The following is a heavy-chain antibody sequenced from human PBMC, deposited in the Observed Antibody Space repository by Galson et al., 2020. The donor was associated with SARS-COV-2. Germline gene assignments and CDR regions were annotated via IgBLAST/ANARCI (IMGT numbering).Heavy chain of an antibody. D-gene: IGHD4-17*01. CDR3: ARDSTLTGSHDPFDV. Sequence: SETLSLTCTVSGGSLTSDYCYWGWIRQTPRKGLEWLGSISYSGATYYSSSLKSRVTISLDTSKNQFSLKLTSLTAADTAVYFCARDSTLTGSHDPFDVWGQGTLVTVS. J-gene: IGHJ3*01. CDR1: GGSLTSDYCY. V-gene: IGHV4-39*07. CDR2: ISYSGAT.